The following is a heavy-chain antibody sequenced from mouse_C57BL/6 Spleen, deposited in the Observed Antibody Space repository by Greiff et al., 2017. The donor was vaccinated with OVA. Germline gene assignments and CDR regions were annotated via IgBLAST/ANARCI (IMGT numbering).Heavy chain of an antibody. Sequence: VQLQQPGTELVKPGASVKLSCKASGYTFTSYWMHWVKQRPGQGLEWIGNINPSNGGTNYNEKFKSKATLTVDKSSSTAYMQLSSLTSEDSAVYYCARSRVYYDYDEGFAYWGQGTLVTVPA. CDR1: GYTFTSYW. CDR2: INPSNGGT. J-gene: IGHJ3*01. CDR3: ARSRVYYDYDEGFAY. V-gene: IGHV1-53*01. D-gene: IGHD2-4*01.